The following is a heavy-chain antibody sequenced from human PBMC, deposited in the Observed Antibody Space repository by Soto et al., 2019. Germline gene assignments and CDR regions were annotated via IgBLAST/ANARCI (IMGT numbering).Heavy chain of an antibody. V-gene: IGHV4-30-2*01. Sequence: QLQLQESGSGLVKPSQTLSLTCTVSGGSINSGGYSWIWIRQPPGKGLEWIGYIYHTGNTFYNPSLQRRVTISVDQSKNHFSLSLGSVTAADTAMYYCARVERTLSTPFAYGMDVWGQGTTVTVSS. D-gene: IGHD2-2*01. CDR3: ARVERTLSTPFAYGMDV. CDR2: IYHTGNT. CDR1: GGSINSGGYS. J-gene: IGHJ6*02.